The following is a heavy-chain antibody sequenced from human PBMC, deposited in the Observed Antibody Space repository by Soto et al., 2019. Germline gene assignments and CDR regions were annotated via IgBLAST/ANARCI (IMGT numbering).Heavy chain of an antibody. CDR1: GFTFSSYW. Sequence: GGSLRLSCAASGFTFSSYWMHWVRQVPGKGLVWLSRIRGDGTDTDYADSVKGRFTISRDSVENTLYLQMNSLRAEDTAVYYCARGLSGYYGFDYWGQGTLVTVSS. CDR2: IRGDGTDT. CDR3: ARGLSGYYGFDY. J-gene: IGHJ4*02. D-gene: IGHD5-12*01. V-gene: IGHV3-74*01.